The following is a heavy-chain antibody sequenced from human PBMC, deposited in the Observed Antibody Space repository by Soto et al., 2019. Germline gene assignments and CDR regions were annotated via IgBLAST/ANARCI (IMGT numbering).Heavy chain of an antibody. CDR1: GGSISSSSYY. Sequence: QLQLQESGPGLVKPSETLSLTCTVSGGSISSSSYYWGWIRQPPGKGLEWIGSIYYSGSTYYNPSLKIRVTISVDTSKNQFSVKLSSVTAADTAVYYCARRFYYYYYMDVWGKGTTVTVSS. J-gene: IGHJ6*03. V-gene: IGHV4-39*01. CDR2: IYYSGST. CDR3: ARRFYYYYYMDV. D-gene: IGHD3-3*01.